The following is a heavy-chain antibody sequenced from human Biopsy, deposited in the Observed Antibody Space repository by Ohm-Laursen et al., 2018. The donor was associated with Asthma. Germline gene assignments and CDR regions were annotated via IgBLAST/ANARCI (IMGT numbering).Heavy chain of an antibody. CDR1: GFTFSSYA. D-gene: IGHD5-18*01. V-gene: IGHV3-30-3*01. CDR2: ISYDGSNK. CDR3: ARFKHGYSYGYAGVFDY. J-gene: IGHJ4*02. Sequence: SLRLSCTASGFTFSSYAMHWVRQAPGKGLEWVAVISYDGSNKYYADSVKGRFTISRDNAKNSLYLQMNSLRDEDTAVYYCARFKHGYSYGYAGVFDYWGQGTLVTVSS.